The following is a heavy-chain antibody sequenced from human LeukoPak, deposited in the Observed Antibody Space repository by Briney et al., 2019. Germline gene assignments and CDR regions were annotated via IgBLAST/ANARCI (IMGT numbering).Heavy chain of an antibody. CDR3: ARGPTLGLDI. CDR1: GYTFTAYY. CDR2: INPNSGVT. V-gene: IGHV1-2*02. Sequence: ASVKVSCKASGYTFTAYYIHWVRQAPGQGLEWMGWINPNSGVTSLPQRFQGRVTMTRDTSIITAYMELSSLTSDDTGMYYCARGPTLGLDIWGQGTMVTASS. J-gene: IGHJ3*02.